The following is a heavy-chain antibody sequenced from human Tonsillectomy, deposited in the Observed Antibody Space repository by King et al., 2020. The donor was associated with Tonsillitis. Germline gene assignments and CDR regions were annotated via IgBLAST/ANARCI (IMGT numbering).Heavy chain of an antibody. CDR1: GGTFSTYG. V-gene: IGHV1-69*01. J-gene: IGHJ4*02. CDR3: AGEGGITVTLFDY. D-gene: IGHD4-17*01. CDR2: IIPIFGTA. Sequence: QLVQSGAEVKKPRSSVKVSCKASGGTFSTYGLSWVRQAPGQGLEWMGGIIPIFGTAHYAQKFQGRLTITADESTSTAYMELSSLTSEDTAVYYCAGEGGITVTLFDYWGQGTLVAVSS.